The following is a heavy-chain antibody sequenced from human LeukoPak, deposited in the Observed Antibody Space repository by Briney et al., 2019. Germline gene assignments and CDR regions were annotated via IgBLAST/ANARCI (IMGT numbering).Heavy chain of an antibody. Sequence: ASVKVSCKASGYTFTSYDINWVRQATGQGLEWMGWMNPNSGNTGYAQKFQGRVTMTRNTSISTAYMELSSLRSEDTAVYYCARGPLYCSGGSCYSGGDYWGQGTLVTVSS. D-gene: IGHD2-15*01. CDR1: GYTFTSYD. J-gene: IGHJ4*02. CDR2: MNPNSGNT. CDR3: ARGPLYCSGGSCYSGGDY. V-gene: IGHV1-8*01.